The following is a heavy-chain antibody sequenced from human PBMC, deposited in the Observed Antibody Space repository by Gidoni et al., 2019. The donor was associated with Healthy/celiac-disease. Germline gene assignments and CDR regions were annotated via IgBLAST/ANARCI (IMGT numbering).Heavy chain of an antibody. Sequence: QVQLVQSGAEVKKPGFSVKVSCKASGGTFRSYTISWVRQAPGQGLEWMGRIIPILGIANYAQQFQCRVKIPADKSTSTAYMFLSSLRSEDTAVYYCARDTAAAGFDYLGQGTLVTVSS. J-gene: IGHJ4*02. CDR2: IIPILGIA. CDR3: ARDTAAAGFDY. CDR1: GGTFRSYT. D-gene: IGHD6-13*01. V-gene: IGHV1-69*08.